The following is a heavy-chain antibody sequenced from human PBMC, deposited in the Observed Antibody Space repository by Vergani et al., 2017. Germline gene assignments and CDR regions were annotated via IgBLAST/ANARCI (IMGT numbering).Heavy chain of an antibody. J-gene: IGHJ6*02. CDR3: AREYGDYATYYYYYGMDV. V-gene: IGHV3-7*03. CDR1: GFTFSSYW. CDR2: IKQDGSEK. D-gene: IGHD4-17*01. Sequence: EVQLVESGGGLVQPGGSLRLSCAASGFTFSSYWMSWVRQAPGKGLEWVANIKQDGSEKYYVDSVKGRFTISRDNAKNSLYLQMNSLRAEDTAVYYCAREYGDYATYYYYYGMDVWGQGTTVTVSS.